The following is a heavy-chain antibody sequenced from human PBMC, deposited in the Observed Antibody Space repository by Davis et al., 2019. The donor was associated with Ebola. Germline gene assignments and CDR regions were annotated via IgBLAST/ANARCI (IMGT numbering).Heavy chain of an antibody. D-gene: IGHD3-22*01. J-gene: IGHJ5*02. CDR3: ARDHYDSSAHNWFDP. Sequence: PGGSLRLSCAASGFTFSSYWMSWVRQAPGKGLEWVANIKQDGNEKYYVDSVKGRFTISRDNAKNSVYLQMNSLRAEDTAVYYCARDHYDSSAHNWFDPWGQGTLVTVSS. V-gene: IGHV3-7*01. CDR1: GFTFSSYW. CDR2: IKQDGNEK.